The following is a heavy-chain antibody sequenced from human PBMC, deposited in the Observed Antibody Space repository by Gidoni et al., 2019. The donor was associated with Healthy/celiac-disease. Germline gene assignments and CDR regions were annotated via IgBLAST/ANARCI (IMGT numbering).Heavy chain of an antibody. D-gene: IGHD3-3*01. Sequence: QVQLVESGGGVVQPGRSLRLACAASGFTFSSYAMHWVRQAPGKGLEWVAVISYDGSNKYYADSVKGRFTISRDNSKNTLYLQMNSLRAEDTAVYYCARGLSTGFLEWSLRWFDPWGQGTLVTVSS. CDR2: ISYDGSNK. V-gene: IGHV3-30-3*01. CDR1: GFTFSSYA. J-gene: IGHJ5*02. CDR3: ARGLSTGFLEWSLRWFDP.